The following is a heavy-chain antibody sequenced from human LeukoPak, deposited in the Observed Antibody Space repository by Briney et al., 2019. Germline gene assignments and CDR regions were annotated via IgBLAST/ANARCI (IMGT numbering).Heavy chain of an antibody. CDR3: AREKDYYYGMDV. CDR2: INAGNGNT. CDR1: GYTFTSYA. V-gene: IGHV1-3*01. J-gene: IGHJ6*02. D-gene: IGHD2-15*01. Sequence: GASVKVSCKASGYTFTSYAMHWVRQAPGQRLEWMGWINAGNGNTKYSQKFQGRVTITRDTSASTAYMELSSLRSEDTAVYYCAREKDYYYGMDVWDQGTTVTVSS.